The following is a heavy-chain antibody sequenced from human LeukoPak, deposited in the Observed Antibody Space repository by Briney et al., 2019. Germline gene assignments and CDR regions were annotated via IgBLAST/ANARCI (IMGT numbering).Heavy chain of an antibody. D-gene: IGHD5-18*01. Sequence: SETLSLTCTVSGGSISDHYWSWIRQPPGKGLDWIGYIYNTGSTNYNPSLKSRVTMSLDTSKNQFSLKLSSVTAADTAVYYCAREYSYGYVDYFDYWGQGTLVTVSS. J-gene: IGHJ4*02. CDR2: IYNTGST. CDR3: AREYSYGYVDYFDY. V-gene: IGHV4-4*08. CDR1: GGSISDHY.